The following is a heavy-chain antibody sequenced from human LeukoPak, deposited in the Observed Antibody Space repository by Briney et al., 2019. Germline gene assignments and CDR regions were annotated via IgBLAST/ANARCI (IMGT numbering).Heavy chain of an antibody. Sequence: PGGSLRLSCAASGFTFSSYSMNWVRQAPGKGLEWVSSISNSSSYIDYADSVKGRFTISRDNAKNSLYLQMNSLRAEDTAVYYCARGYDFWSGYYSTQPDYYYYYMDVWGKGTTVTVSS. V-gene: IGHV3-21*01. J-gene: IGHJ6*03. CDR2: ISNSSSYI. CDR3: ARGYDFWSGYYSTQPDYYYYYMDV. D-gene: IGHD3-3*01. CDR1: GFTFSSYS.